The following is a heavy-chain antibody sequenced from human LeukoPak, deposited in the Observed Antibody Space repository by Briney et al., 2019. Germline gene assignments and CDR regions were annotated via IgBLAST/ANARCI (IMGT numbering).Heavy chain of an antibody. Sequence: GGSLRLSCAASGFTLRSYEMNWVRQAPGQGLEWISFIGTTGSITYYADSVKGRFTISRDNAKNSLYLQMNSLRAEDTAVYYCAELGITMIGGVWGKGTTVTISS. D-gene: IGHD3-10*02. J-gene: IGHJ6*04. CDR1: GFTLRSYE. CDR3: AELGITMIGGV. CDR2: IGTTGSIT. V-gene: IGHV3-48*03.